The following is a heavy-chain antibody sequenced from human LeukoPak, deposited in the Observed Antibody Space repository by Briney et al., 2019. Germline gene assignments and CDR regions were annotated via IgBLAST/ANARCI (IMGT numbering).Heavy chain of an antibody. D-gene: IGHD6-19*01. J-gene: IGHJ4*02. CDR3: AGGRIAVAGTSDY. Sequence: PSETLSLTCTVSGGSISSSSYYWGWIRQPPGKGLEWIGSIYYSGSTYYNPSLKSRVTISVDTSKNQFSLKLSSVTAADTAVYYCAGGRIAVAGTSDYWGQETLVTVSS. V-gene: IGHV4-39*07. CDR1: GGSISSSSYY. CDR2: IYYSGST.